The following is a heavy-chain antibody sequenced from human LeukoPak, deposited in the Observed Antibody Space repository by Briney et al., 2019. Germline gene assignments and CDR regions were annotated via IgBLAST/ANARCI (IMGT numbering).Heavy chain of an antibody. CDR3: AKASYCTSTNCYEGFDS. D-gene: IGHD2-2*01. J-gene: IGHJ4*02. Sequence: ASVKVSCKASGYNFSGYSMHWVRQAPGQGLEWMGWINPNSGDTSYAQKFQGRVTMTRDTSISTVTMELSGLRSDDTAVYSCAKASYCTSTNCYEGFDSWGQGTLVTVSS. V-gene: IGHV1-2*02. CDR1: GYNFSGYS. CDR2: INPNSGDT.